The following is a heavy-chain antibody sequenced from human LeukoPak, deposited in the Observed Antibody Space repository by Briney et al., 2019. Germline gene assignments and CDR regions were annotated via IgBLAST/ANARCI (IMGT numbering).Heavy chain of an antibody. D-gene: IGHD5-18*01. CDR3: ARDIPTAMGSYYYYGMDV. CDR1: GGSISSGDYY. V-gene: IGHV4-30-4*02. Sequence: TAAETVSLMCTVSGGSISSGDYYWSWIRQPGGKGLEWFGYIYYSESTYYHPSLKSRVPISVDTPKNQFSLKLSSVTAEDTAVYYCARDIPTAMGSYYYYGMDVWGQGTTVAVSS. J-gene: IGHJ6*02. CDR2: IYYSEST.